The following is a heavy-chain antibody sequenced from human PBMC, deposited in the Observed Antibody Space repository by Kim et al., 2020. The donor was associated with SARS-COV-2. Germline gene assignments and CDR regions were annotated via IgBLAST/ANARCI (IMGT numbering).Heavy chain of an antibody. V-gene: IGHV4-34*01. CDR2: INHSGST. D-gene: IGHD6-13*01. CDR1: GGSFSGYY. Sequence: SETLSLTCAVYGGSFSGYYWSWIRQPPGKGLEWIGEINHSGSTNYNPSLKSRVTISVDTSKNQFSLKLSSVTAADTAVYYCARAGIAAAGTPMRYFDLWGRGTLVTVSS. J-gene: IGHJ2*01. CDR3: ARAGIAAAGTPMRYFDL.